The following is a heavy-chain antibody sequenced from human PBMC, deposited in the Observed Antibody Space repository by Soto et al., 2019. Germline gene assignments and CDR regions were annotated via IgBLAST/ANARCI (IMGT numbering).Heavy chain of an antibody. Sequence: GESLKISCKGSGYSFTSYWIGWVRQIPGKGLEWMGIIYPGDSDTRYSPSFQGQVTISADKSTSTAYLQWSSLKASDTAMYYCATTLGFGELFTGFDYWGQGTLVTVSS. CDR3: ATTLGFGELFTGFDY. CDR2: IYPGDSDT. V-gene: IGHV5-51*01. D-gene: IGHD3-10*01. J-gene: IGHJ4*02. CDR1: GYSFTSYW.